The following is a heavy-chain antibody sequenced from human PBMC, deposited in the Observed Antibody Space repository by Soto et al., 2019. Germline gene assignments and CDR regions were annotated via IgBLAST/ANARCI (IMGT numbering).Heavy chain of an antibody. CDR3: ANPTYCGVFEGHADVDV. J-gene: IGHJ6*02. CDR2: ISASGGRT. CDR1: GFTFSVYA. V-gene: IGHV3-23*01. D-gene: IGHD2-21*01. Sequence: EVQVLESGGGLVQPGGSLRLSCAASGFTFSVYAMSWVRQAPGKGLEWVSAISASGGRTYYADSVKGRFTISRDNSKNTLFLQMSSLRAEDNAVYYCANPTYCGVFEGHADVDVWGQGATGTGS.